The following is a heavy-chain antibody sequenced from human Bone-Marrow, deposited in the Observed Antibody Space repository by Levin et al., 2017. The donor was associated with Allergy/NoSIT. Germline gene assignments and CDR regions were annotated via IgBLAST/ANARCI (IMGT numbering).Heavy chain of an antibody. CDR2: VSWNSGTI. Sequence: GGSLRLSCAASGFTFTDYAIHWIRQAPGRGLEWVSGVSWNSGTIGYADSVKGRFTISRDNAKNSLYLQMNSLRTEDTALYFCGRHKDYGGNGYYYYGMDVWGQGTTVTVSS. CDR3: GRHKDYGGNGYYYYGMDV. V-gene: IGHV3-9*01. D-gene: IGHD4-23*01. CDR1: GFTFTDYA. J-gene: IGHJ6*02.